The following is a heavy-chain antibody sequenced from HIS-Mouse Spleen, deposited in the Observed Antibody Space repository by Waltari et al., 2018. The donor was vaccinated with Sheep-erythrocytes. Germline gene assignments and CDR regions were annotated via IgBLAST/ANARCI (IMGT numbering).Heavy chain of an antibody. CDR1: GFTFSSYR. Sequence: ELQLVESGGGLVKPGGSLRLSCAASGFTFSSYRLTWFRQAPGKGLEWVSSISSSSSYIYYADSVKGRFTISRDNAKNSLYLQMNSLRAEDTAVYYCARDTGTDAFDIWGQGTMVTVSS. J-gene: IGHJ3*02. CDR2: ISSSSSYI. CDR3: ARDTGTDAFDI. D-gene: IGHD1-1*01. V-gene: IGHV3-21*01.